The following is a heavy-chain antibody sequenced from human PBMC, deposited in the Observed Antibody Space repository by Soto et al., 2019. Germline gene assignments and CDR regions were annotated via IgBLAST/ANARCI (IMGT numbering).Heavy chain of an antibody. D-gene: IGHD4-17*01. CDR3: ARHDYGDYGYGMDV. J-gene: IGHJ6*02. Sequence: ASVKVSCKXSGYTFTSYAMHWVRQAPGQRLEWMGWINAGNGNTKYSQKFQGRVTITRDTSASTAYMELSSLRSEDTAVYYCARHDYGDYGYGMDVWGQGTTVTVSS. CDR1: GYTFTSYA. CDR2: INAGNGNT. V-gene: IGHV1-3*01.